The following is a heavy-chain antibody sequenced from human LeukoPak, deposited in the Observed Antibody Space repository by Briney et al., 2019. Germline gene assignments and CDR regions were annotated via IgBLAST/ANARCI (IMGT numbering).Heavy chain of an antibody. V-gene: IGHV3-20*01. CDR3: ARSAYCSGGSCLFDY. J-gene: IGHJ4*02. Sequence: PGGSLRLSCAASGFTFSSYAMSWVRQAPGKGLEWVSGINWNGGSTGYADSVKGRFTISRDNAKNSLYLQLNSLRAEDTALYHCARSAYCSGGSCLFDYWGQGTLVTVSS. D-gene: IGHD2-15*01. CDR2: INWNGGST. CDR1: GFTFSSYA.